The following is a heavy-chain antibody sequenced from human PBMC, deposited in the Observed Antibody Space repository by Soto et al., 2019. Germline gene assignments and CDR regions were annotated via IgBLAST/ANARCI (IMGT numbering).Heavy chain of an antibody. D-gene: IGHD7-27*01. CDR2: VYYRGRS. J-gene: IGHJ4*02. CDR1: GGSVSNSNYY. CDR3: VSQRTSGLTQAYHDY. Sequence: SETLSLSCTVSGGSVSNSNYYWGWIRQSPGKGLEWIGSVYYRGRSYSKSSVKSRVTISVDTSKNQFSLNLNSVTASDTAVYFCVSQRTSGLTQAYHDYRGPGALVTGSS. V-gene: IGHV4-39*01.